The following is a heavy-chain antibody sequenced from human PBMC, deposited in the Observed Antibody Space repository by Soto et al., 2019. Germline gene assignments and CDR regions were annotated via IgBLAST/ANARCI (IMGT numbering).Heavy chain of an antibody. Sequence: QVQLQQWGAGLLKPSETLSLTCTVYGGSFSGNYWSWIRQPPGMGLEWIGEISHSGSGTNYNTSLKSRVTISVDTSKNQFSLKLSSVTAADTAMYYCARGHLPGGNTFYYDYWGQGTLVTVSS. CDR1: GGSFSGNY. D-gene: IGHD2-15*01. V-gene: IGHV4-34*01. J-gene: IGHJ4*02. CDR2: ISHSGSGT. CDR3: ARGHLPGGNTFYYDY.